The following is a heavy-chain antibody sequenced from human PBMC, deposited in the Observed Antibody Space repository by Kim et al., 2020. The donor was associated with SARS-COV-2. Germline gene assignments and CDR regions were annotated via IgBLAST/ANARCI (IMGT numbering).Heavy chain of an antibody. Sequence: SETLSLTCTVSGGSITSNTYYWGWIRQPPGKGLEWIGSIYYRGNTYCNPSLKSRVTISIDTSKNHFSLRLSSVTAAYTSVYYCARHPKNYDVLTGYSKRQYFFAYWRHRTLVTVSP. D-gene: IGHD3-9*01. CDR1: GGSITSNTYY. J-gene: IGHJ4*01. V-gene: IGHV4-39*01. CDR3: ARHPKNYDVLTGYSKRQYFFAY. CDR2: IYYRGNT.